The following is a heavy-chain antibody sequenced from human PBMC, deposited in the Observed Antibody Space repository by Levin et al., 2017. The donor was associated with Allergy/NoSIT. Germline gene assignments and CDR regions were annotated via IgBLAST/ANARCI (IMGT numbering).Heavy chain of an antibody. CDR1: GFNFESYA. Sequence: GGSLRLSCAASGFNFESYAINWVRQAPGKGLEWVSSISGSGNSTYYGDSVKGRFTISRDNSKKMVYLQVNSLRPEDTAVYYCAKVREWSVSDGDFDYWGQGTLVTVTS. D-gene: IGHD3-3*01. CDR2: ISGSGNST. CDR3: AKVREWSVSDGDFDY. V-gene: IGHV3-23*01. J-gene: IGHJ4*02.